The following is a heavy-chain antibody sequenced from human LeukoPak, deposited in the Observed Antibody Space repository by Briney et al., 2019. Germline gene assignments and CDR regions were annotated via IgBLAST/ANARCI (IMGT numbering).Heavy chain of an antibody. CDR1: GGSISSSSYY. J-gene: IGHJ5*02. V-gene: IGHV4-39*01. D-gene: IGHD2-2*01. CDR3: ARPLPAATNWFDP. CDR2: IYYSGST. Sequence: TLSLTCTVSGGSISSSSYYWGWLRQPPGKGLEWIGSIYYSGSTYYNPSLKSRVTISVDTSKNQFSLKLSSVTAADTAVYYCARPLPAATNWFDPWGQGTLVTVSS.